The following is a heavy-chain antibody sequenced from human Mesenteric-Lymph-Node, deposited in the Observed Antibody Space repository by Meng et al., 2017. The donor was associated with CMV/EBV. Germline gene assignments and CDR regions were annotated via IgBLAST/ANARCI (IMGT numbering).Heavy chain of an antibody. V-gene: IGHV3-30*03. CDR1: GFSFSIHG. CDR2: ISYDGKIK. CDR3: VRPRSTYCTISSCYSAGFDY. J-gene: IGHJ4*02. Sequence: GESLKISCGASGFSFSIHGMHWVRQAPGKGLEWVAIISYDGKIKCYADSVKGRFTISRDNSKNTLSLLMSSLRPEDTAVYYCVRPRSTYCTISSCYSAGFDYWAQGTRVTVSS. D-gene: IGHD2-2*02.